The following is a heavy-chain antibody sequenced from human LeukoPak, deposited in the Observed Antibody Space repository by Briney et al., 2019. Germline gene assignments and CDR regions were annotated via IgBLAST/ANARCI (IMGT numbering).Heavy chain of an antibody. V-gene: IGHV5-51*01. Sequence: GESLKISCKHSEYSFPTYCIGWVRQMPGKGLEWMGIIYPDDSDTRYSPSFQGQVTISADKSISTAYLQWSSLRAEDTAVYYCARDSGVVPAADYWGQGTLVTVSS. CDR2: IYPDDSDT. CDR1: EYSFPTYC. J-gene: IGHJ4*02. CDR3: ARDSGVVPAADY. D-gene: IGHD2-15*01.